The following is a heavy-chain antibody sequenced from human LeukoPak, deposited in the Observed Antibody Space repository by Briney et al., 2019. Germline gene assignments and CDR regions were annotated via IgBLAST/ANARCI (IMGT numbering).Heavy chain of an antibody. CDR2: IYPGDSDT. J-gene: IGHJ3*02. Sequence: GESLKISCKGSGYSFTSYWIGWVRQMLGKGLEWMGIIYPGDSDTTYSPSFQGQVTMSADKSISTAYLQWSSLKASDTAMYYCARPLSQYSSGWYDAFDIWGQGTMVTVSS. CDR3: ARPLSQYSSGWYDAFDI. CDR1: GYSFTSYW. V-gene: IGHV5-51*01. D-gene: IGHD6-19*01.